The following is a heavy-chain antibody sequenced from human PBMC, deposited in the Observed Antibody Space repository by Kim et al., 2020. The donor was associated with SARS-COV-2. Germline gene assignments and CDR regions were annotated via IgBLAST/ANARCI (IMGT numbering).Heavy chain of an antibody. CDR3: ARLQLWLRGYYFDY. CDR2: IYYSGST. CDR1: GGSISSSSYY. V-gene: IGHV4-39*01. Sequence: SETLSLTCTVSGGSISSSSYYWGWIRQPPGKGLEWIGSIYYSGSTYYNPSLKSRVTISVDTSKNQFSLKLSSVTAADTAVHYCARLQLWLRGYYFDYWGQGTLVTVSS. J-gene: IGHJ4*02. D-gene: IGHD5-18*01.